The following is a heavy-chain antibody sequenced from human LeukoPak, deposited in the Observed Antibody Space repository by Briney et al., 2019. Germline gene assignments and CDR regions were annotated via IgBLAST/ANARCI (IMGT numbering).Heavy chain of an antibody. V-gene: IGHV1-69*13. D-gene: IGHD2-15*01. CDR1: GGTFSNLG. Sequence: SVKVSCKASGGTFSNLGISWVRQAPGHGLEWMGGIIPIFATATYAQKFQGRATITADDSTSTAYMELRSLRSDDTAVYYCTRGEDYVVEVTATTWTLYDYWGQGTLVTVSS. J-gene: IGHJ4*02. CDR3: TRGEDYVVEVTATTWTLYDY. CDR2: IIPIFATA.